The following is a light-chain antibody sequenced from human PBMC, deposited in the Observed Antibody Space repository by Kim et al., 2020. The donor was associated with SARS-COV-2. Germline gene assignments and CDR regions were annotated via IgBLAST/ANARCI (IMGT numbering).Light chain of an antibody. CDR3: SAWDSSLNAWV. V-gene: IGLV10-54*04. J-gene: IGLJ3*02. Sequence: QTATLTCTGNNNKVGNQGAAWLQQHQGHPPKLLSYRNNNRPSGISERVSASRSGDTASLTIAGLQPEDETDYYCSAWDSSLNAWVFGGGTQLTVL. CDR2: RNN. CDR1: NNKVGNQG.